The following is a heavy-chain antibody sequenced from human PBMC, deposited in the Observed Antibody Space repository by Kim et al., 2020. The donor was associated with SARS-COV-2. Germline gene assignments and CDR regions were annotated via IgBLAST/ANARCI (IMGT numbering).Heavy chain of an antibody. D-gene: IGHD5-18*01. Sequence: NPSLKSRVTISVDTSKNQFSPKLSSVTAADTAVYCCARHTAMVKGDWFYPWGQGTLVTVSS. V-gene: IGHV4-31*02. J-gene: IGHJ5*02. CDR3: ARHTAMVKGDWFYP.